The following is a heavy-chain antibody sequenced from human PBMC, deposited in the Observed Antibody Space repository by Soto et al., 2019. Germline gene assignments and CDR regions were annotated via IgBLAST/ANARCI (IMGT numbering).Heavy chain of an antibody. CDR1: GGSVSSGSYY. Sequence: SETLSLTCTVSGGSVSSGSYYWSWIRQPPGKGLERIGYIYYSGSTNYNPSLKSRVTISVDTSKNQFSLKLSSVTAADTAVYYCAGTILTGYYTFDYWGQGTLVTVSS. CDR2: IYYSGST. CDR3: AGTILTGYYTFDY. V-gene: IGHV4-61*01. D-gene: IGHD3-9*01. J-gene: IGHJ4*02.